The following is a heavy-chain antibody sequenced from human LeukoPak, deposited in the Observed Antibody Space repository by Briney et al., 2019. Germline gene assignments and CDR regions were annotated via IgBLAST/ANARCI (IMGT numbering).Heavy chain of an antibody. Sequence: GASVKVSCKTSGYSFTAFYMHWVRQAPGQGLEWMGWINPNSGGTNYAQKFQGRVTMTRDTSISTAYMELSRLRSDDTAVYYCARDDYGVFDAFDIWGQGTMVTVSS. CDR3: ARDDYGVFDAFDI. J-gene: IGHJ3*02. V-gene: IGHV1-2*02. CDR1: GYSFTAFY. D-gene: IGHD4-17*01. CDR2: INPNSGGT.